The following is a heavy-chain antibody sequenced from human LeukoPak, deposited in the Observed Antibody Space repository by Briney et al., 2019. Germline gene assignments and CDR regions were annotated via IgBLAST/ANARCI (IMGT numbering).Heavy chain of an antibody. Sequence: GSSVKVSCKASGGTFSSYAISWVRQAPGQGLKWMGGIIPIFGTANYAQKFQGRVTITADESTSTAYMELSSLRSEDTAVYYCARGGIEVGPLGFDYWGQGTLVTVSS. V-gene: IGHV1-69*01. CDR3: ARGGIEVGPLGFDY. J-gene: IGHJ4*02. CDR1: GGTFSSYA. D-gene: IGHD1-26*01. CDR2: IIPIFGTA.